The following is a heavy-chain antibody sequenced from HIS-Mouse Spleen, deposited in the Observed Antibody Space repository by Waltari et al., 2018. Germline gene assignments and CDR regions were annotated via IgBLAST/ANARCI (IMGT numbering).Heavy chain of an antibody. V-gene: IGHV4-59*01. J-gene: IGHJ2*01. CDR2: IYYSGST. CDR3: ARASRDLLLPRYFDL. CDR1: GGSISSYY. Sequence: QVQLQESGPGLVKPSETLSLTGTVSGGSISSYYWSWIRQPPGKGLEWIGYIYYSGSTNYNPSLKSRVTISVDTSKNQFSLKLRSVTAADTAVYYCARASRDLLLPRYFDLWGRGTLVTVSS.